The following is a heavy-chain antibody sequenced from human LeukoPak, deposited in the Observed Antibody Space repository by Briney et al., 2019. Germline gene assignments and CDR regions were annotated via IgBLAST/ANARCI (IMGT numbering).Heavy chain of an antibody. J-gene: IGHJ4*02. CDR2: MYSSGTT. V-gene: IGHV4-4*07. Sequence: KSSETLFLTCTVSGDSISSYYWSWIRQPAGKGLEWIGRMYSSGTTHYSPSLKSRITMSVDTSKNQFSLRLSSVTAADTAVYYCAREGGSYRSFDYWGQGTLVTVSS. CDR1: GDSISSYY. D-gene: IGHD1-26*01. CDR3: AREGGSYRSFDY.